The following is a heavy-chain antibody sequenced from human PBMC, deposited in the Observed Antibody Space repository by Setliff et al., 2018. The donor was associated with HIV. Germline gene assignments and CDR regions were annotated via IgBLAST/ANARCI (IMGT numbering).Heavy chain of an antibody. CDR1: GESFSGYY. J-gene: IGHJ4*02. CDR2: INHSHST. CDR3: ARGGGITWRSYSFDY. V-gene: IGHV4-34*01. D-gene: IGHD3-10*01. Sequence: LSLTCAVYGESFSGYYWSWIRQPPGKGLEWIGEINHSHSTTYNPSLESRLTLSVDTSKKQFSLTLSSVTAADTAVYYCARGGGITWRSYSFDYWGQGTLVTVSS.